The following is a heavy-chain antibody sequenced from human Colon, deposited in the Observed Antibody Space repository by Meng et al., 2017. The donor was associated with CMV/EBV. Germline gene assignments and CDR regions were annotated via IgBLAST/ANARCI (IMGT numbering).Heavy chain of an antibody. V-gene: IGHV1-18*01. Sequence: ASVKVSCKSSGYTFTTYGITWVRQAPGQGLEWMGWSSAQNGNINYGQKFQGRVTVTTDTSTRTAYMELRSLRSDDTAVYYCARGSISMVRGVIIAYGMDAWGQGTTVTVSS. CDR1: GYTFTTYG. CDR2: SSAQNGNI. D-gene: IGHD3-10*01. J-gene: IGHJ6*02. CDR3: ARGSISMVRGVIIAYGMDA.